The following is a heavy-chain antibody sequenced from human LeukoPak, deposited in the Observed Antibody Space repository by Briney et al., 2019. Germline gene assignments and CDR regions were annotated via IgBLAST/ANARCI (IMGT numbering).Heavy chain of an antibody. J-gene: IGHJ4*02. D-gene: IGHD5-18*01. V-gene: IGHV3-23*01. CDR1: GFVFSTYT. CDR2: ITGSGLHT. Sequence: GGSLRLSCAASGFVFSTYTMTWVRQTAGKGLEWVSTITGSGLHTYFADSVKGRFTISRDNSKNTLYLQMNSLRAEDTAVYYCAKGSRILDSWGQGSVVTVSS. CDR3: AKGSRILDS.